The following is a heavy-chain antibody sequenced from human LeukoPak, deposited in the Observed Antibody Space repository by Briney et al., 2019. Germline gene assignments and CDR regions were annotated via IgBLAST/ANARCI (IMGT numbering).Heavy chain of an antibody. V-gene: IGHV3-21*01. Sequence: GGSLRLSCAASGFTFSSYSMNWVRQAPGKGLEWVSSISSSSSYIYYADSVKGRFTISRDNAKSSLYLQMNSLRAEDTAVYYCARDEDSSGYCDYWGQGTLVTVSS. J-gene: IGHJ4*02. CDR2: ISSSSSYI. CDR3: ARDEDSSGYCDY. CDR1: GFTFSSYS. D-gene: IGHD3-22*01.